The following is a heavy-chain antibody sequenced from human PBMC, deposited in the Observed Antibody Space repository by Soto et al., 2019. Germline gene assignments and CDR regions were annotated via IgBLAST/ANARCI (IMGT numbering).Heavy chain of an antibody. CDR1: GGSISSGGYY. J-gene: IGHJ6*02. V-gene: IGHV4-31*03. D-gene: IGHD2-2*01. CDR3: ARAGRVVPAAIVTSYYGMDV. CDR2: IYYSGST. Sequence: QVQLQESGPGLVKPSQTLSLTCTVSGGSISSGGYYWSWIRQHPGKGLEWIGYIYYSGSTYYNSSLKSRVTISVDTSKNQFSLKLSSVTAADTDVYYCARAGRVVPAAIVTSYYGMDVWGQVTTVTVSS.